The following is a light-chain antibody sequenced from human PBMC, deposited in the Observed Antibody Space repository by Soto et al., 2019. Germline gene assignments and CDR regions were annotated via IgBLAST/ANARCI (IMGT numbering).Light chain of an antibody. J-gene: IGKJ1*01. V-gene: IGKV3-20*01. CDR1: QSVSSNY. CDR2: GAS. CDR3: QQYGSSPPWT. Sequence: EIVLTQSPGTLSLSPGERATLSCRASQSVSSNYLVWYQQKPGQAPRLLIHGASSRATGIPDRFSGSGSGTDFTLTISRLGPEDFVVYYCQQYGSSPPWTFGQGTKVEIK.